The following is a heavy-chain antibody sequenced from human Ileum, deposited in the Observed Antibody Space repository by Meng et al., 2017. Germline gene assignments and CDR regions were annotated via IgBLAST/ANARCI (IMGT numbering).Heavy chain of an antibody. J-gene: IGHJ4*02. CDR3: ARHGGYSQDF. Sequence: VHLKEAGPGLVRPSGTLSLTCAVSSGSISSNTYWSWVRQPPGKGLEWIGQISHSGSAYYNPSLKSRVTMSVDKSKSQFSLMLTSVTAADTAIYYCARHGGYSQDFWGQGTLVTVSS. CDR2: ISHSGSA. CDR1: SGSISSNTY. V-gene: IGHV4-4*02. D-gene: IGHD4-23*01.